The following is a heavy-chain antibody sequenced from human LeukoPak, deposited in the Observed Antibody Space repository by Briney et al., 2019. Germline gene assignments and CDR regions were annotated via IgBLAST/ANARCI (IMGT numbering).Heavy chain of an antibody. J-gene: IGHJ4*02. CDR3: ARDSVAVANFDY. CDR2: INPSGGST. D-gene: IGHD6-19*01. Sequence: ASVKVSCKVSGYTLTELSMHWVRQAPGQGLEWMGIINPSGGSTSYAQKFQGRVTMTRDMSTSTVYMELSSLRSEDTAVYYCARDSVAVANFDYWGQGTLVTVSS. V-gene: IGHV1-46*01. CDR1: GYTLTELS.